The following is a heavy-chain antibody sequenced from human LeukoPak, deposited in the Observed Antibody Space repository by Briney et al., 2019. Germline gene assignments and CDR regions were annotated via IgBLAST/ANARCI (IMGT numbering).Heavy chain of an antibody. D-gene: IGHD2-15*01. CDR2: ISGSGGST. J-gene: IGHJ6*02. CDR1: GFTFSSYA. CDR3: ARDRGPPACSGGSCYSGYYYYGMDV. V-gene: IGHV3-23*01. Sequence: GGSLRLSCAASGFTFSSYAMSWVRQAPGKGLEWVSAISGSGGSTYYADSVKGRFTISRDNSKNTLYLQMNSLRAEDTAVYYCARDRGPPACSGGSCYSGYYYYGMDVWGQGTTVTVSS.